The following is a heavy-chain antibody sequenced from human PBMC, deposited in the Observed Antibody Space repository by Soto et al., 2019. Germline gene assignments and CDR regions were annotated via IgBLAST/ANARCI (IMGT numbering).Heavy chain of an antibody. CDR2: TYYRSKWYN. CDR1: GDSVSTNSAT. J-gene: IGHJ4*02. Sequence: PSQTLSLTCAISGDSVSTNSATWDWIRQSPSRGLEWLGRTYYRSKWYNDYAVSVKGRITINPDTSNNQFSLTLNSVTAADTAVYHCARGGGSPYHNHEFDFWGQGTLVTVSS. D-gene: IGHD6-13*01. V-gene: IGHV6-1*01. CDR3: ARGGGSPYHNHEFDF.